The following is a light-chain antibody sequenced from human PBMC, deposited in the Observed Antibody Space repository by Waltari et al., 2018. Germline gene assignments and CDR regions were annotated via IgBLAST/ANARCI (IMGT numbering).Light chain of an antibody. Sequence: QSALTQPPSASGSPGQSVTISCTGARSDVGGYPYVSWYQQHPGKAPKVIIYEVNKRPSGVPGRFFGSKSGSTASLTVSGLQAEDEANYYCASYAGGDTPYVFGTGTKVTVL. V-gene: IGLV2-8*01. J-gene: IGLJ1*01. CDR2: EVN. CDR1: RSDVGGYPY. CDR3: ASYAGGDTPYV.